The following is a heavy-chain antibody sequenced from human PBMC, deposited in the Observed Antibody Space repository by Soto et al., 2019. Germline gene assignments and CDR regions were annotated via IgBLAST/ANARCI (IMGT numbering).Heavy chain of an antibody. CDR2: ISSSSSYI. Sequence: EVQLVESGGGLVKPGGSLRLSCAASGFTFSSYSMNWVRQAPGKGLEWVSSISSSSSYIYYADSVKGRFTISRDNAKNSLYRQITSRRAEDTAVYYCARTTVTTVFGRNYHYYGMDVWGQGTTVTVSS. J-gene: IGHJ6*02. D-gene: IGHD4-17*01. CDR3: ARTTVTTVFGRNYHYYGMDV. CDR1: GFTFSSYS. V-gene: IGHV3-21*01.